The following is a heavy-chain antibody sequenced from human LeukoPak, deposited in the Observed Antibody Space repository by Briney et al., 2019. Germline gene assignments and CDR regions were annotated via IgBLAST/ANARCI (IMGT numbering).Heavy chain of an antibody. CDR3: AKGRSPYHSGSGSLLDY. CDR2: ISGSGRST. J-gene: IGHJ4*02. D-gene: IGHD3-10*01. CDR1: GFTFSNYA. V-gene: IGHV3-23*01. Sequence: GGSLRLSCAASGFTFSNYAMSWVRQAPGKGLEWVAGISGSGRSTYHADSVRFHFTISRDNSKNTLYLQMYSLRADDTAVYFCAKGRSPYHSGSGSLLDYWGQETLVTVSS.